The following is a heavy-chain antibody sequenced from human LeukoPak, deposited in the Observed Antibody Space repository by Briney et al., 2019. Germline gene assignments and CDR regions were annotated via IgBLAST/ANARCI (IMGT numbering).Heavy chain of an antibody. CDR3: ARGIWGCSSTSCVGYYYGMDV. D-gene: IGHD2-2*01. CDR1: GGSISSYY. V-gene: IGHV4-59*01. J-gene: IGHJ6*02. CDR2: IYYSGST. Sequence: SETLSLTCTVSGGSISSYYWSWIRQPPGKGLEWIGYIYYSGSTNYNPSLKSRVTISVDTSKNQFSLKLSSVTAADTAVYYCARGIWGCSSTSCVGYYYGMDVWGQGTTVTISS.